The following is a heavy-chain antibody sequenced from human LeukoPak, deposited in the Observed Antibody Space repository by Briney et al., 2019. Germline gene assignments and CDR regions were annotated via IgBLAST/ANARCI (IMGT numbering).Heavy chain of an antibody. J-gene: IGHJ4*02. CDR1: GYSFTSNW. V-gene: IGHV5-51*01. D-gene: IGHD6-19*01. CDR3: ARHPPYPSGWARFDY. CDR2: IFPSGSDT. Sequence: GESLKISCKGSGYSFTSNWIGWVRQMPGKGLEWMGIIFPSGSDTRYSPSFEGQVTISVDKSINTAFLQWSSLKASDTAMYYCARHPPYPSGWARFDYWGQGTLVTVSS.